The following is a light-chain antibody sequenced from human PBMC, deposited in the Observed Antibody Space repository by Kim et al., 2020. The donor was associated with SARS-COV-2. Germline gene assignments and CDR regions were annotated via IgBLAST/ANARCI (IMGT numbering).Light chain of an antibody. V-gene: IGKV3-20*01. CDR1: QSVSNY. CDR2: GAS. Sequence: EIVLTQSPGTLSLSPGERATLSCRASQSVSNYLAWYQQKPGQAPWLVIYGASSRATGTPDRFSGSGSGTDFILTISRLEPDDSAVYYCQQYVTSPRGYSFGQGTKLEI. CDR3: QQYVTSPRGYS. J-gene: IGKJ2*03.